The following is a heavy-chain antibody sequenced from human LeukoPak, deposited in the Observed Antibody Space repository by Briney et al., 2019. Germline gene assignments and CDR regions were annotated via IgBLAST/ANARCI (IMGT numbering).Heavy chain of an antibody. D-gene: IGHD1-26*01. Sequence: GASLRLSCAASGFTFSSYAMSWVRQAPGKGLEWVSAISGSGGSTYYADSVKGRFTISRDNSENTLYQQMNSLRAEDTAVYYCAKRGVGAQEFDYWGQGTLVTVSS. CDR2: ISGSGGST. CDR3: AKRGVGAQEFDY. J-gene: IGHJ4*02. V-gene: IGHV3-23*01. CDR1: GFTFSSYA.